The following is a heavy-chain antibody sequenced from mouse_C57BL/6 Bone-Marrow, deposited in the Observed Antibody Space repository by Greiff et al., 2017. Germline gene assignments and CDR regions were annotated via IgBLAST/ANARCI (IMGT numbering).Heavy chain of an antibody. D-gene: IGHD1-3*01. V-gene: IGHV1-69*01. J-gene: IGHJ3*01. Sequence: VQLLQPGAELVMPGASVKLSCKASGYTFTSYWMHWVQQRPGQGLEWIGEIDPSDSYTNYNQKFKGKSTLTVDKYSTTAYMQLSRLTSGDSAVYYCVLKLGGGWFAYWGRGTLVTVSA. CDR2: IDPSDSYT. CDR3: VLKLGGGWFAY. CDR1: GYTFTSYW.